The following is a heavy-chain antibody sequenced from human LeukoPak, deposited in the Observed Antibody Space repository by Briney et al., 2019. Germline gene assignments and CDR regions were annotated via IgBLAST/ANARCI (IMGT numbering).Heavy chain of an antibody. D-gene: IGHD4-17*01. J-gene: IGHJ5*02. CDR3: ARGDGDYGWFDP. V-gene: IGHV4-59*12. CDR2: IYYSGRT. Sequence: SETLSLTCTVSGGSISSYYWSWIRQPPGKGLEWLGYIYYSGRTNYNPSLKSRVTISADTPKNQFPLKLSSVTAADTAVYYCARGDGDYGWFDPWGQGTLVTVSS. CDR1: GGSISSYY.